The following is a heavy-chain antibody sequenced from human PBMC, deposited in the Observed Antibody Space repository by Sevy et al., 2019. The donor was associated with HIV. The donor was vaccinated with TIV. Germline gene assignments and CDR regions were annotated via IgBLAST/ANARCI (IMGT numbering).Heavy chain of an antibody. CDR3: TAPNPPRGYDSVWGSYRLDYYYGMDV. D-gene: IGHD3-16*02. J-gene: IGHJ6*02. V-gene: IGHV3-15*01. Sequence: GGSLRLSCAASGFTFSNAWMSWVRQAPGKGLEWVGRIKSKTDGGTTDDAAPVKGRFTISRDDSKNTLYLQMNSLKTEDTAMDYCTAPNPPRGYDSVWGSYRLDYYYGMDVWGQGTTVTVSS. CDR1: GFTFSNAW. CDR2: IKSKTDGGTT.